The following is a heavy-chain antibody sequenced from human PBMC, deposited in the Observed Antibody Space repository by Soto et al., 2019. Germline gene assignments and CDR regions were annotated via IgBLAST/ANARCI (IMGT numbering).Heavy chain of an antibody. CDR3: ARVGVDTTVVDGGYYYYPLDV. V-gene: IGHV3-74*01. D-gene: IGHD5-18*01. CDR1: GFNFRNYV. J-gene: IGHJ6*02. Sequence: PGGSLRVSCAASGFNFRNYVMHWVRQAPGEGLVWASRINSDGRSTRYADSVKGRFTISRDNAGNTLFLQMNSLRADDTAVYYCARVGVDTTVVDGGYYYYPLDVWGQGTTVTVSS. CDR2: INSDGRST.